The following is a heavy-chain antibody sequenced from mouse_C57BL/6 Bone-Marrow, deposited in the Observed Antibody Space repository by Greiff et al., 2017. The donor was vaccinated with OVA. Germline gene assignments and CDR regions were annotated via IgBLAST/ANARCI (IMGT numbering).Heavy chain of an antibody. CDR3: TGLLWGLYAMDY. Sequence: EVQRVESGAELVRPGASVKLSCTASGFNIKDYYMHWVKQRPEQGLEWIGRIDPEDGDTEYAPKFQGKATMTADTSSNTAYLQLSSLTSEDSAVYYCTGLLWGLYAMDYWGQGTSVTVSS. CDR2: IDPEDGDT. D-gene: IGHD2-1*01. V-gene: IGHV14-1*01. CDR1: GFNIKDYY. J-gene: IGHJ4*01.